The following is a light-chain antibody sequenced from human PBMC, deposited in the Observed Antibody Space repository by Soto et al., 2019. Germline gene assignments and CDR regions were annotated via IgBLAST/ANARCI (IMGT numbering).Light chain of an antibody. CDR2: ATS. CDR1: QIISTDS. CDR3: QHNS. Sequence: EIVLTQSPGTLPLSPGERATLSCRASQIISTDSLAWYQHKPGQAPRLLIYATSSRATGIPDRFSGSGSGTDFTLTISRLEPEDFAVYYCQHNSFGQGTRLEIK. V-gene: IGKV3-20*01. J-gene: IGKJ2*01.